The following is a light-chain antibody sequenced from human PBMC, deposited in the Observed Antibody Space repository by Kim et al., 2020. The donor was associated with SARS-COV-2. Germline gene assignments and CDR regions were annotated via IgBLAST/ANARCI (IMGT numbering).Light chain of an antibody. CDR1: SRVVGSYNL. CDR2: EFS. V-gene: IGLV2-14*03. Sequence: SIPISRTGFSRVVGSYNLVLLFQQHPKQAPKLIIFEFSNPPSGVSKRFPGPKSGNTASLTISGLQAEDEADYYCSSLTSITTLVFGGGTKVTVL. J-gene: IGLJ2*01. CDR3: SSLTSITTLV.